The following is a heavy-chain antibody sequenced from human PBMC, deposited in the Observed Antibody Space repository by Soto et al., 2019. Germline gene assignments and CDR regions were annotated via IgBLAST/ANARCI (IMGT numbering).Heavy chain of an antibody. J-gene: IGHJ6*02. CDR1: GFTFSSYA. D-gene: IGHD6-13*01. CDR2: ISYDGSNK. Sequence: GGSLRLSCAASGFTFSSYAMSWVRQAPGKGLEWVAVISYDGSNKYYADSVKGRFTISRDNSKNTLYLQMNSLRAEDTAVYYCARGKGYSSSWYYYYYYYGRDVWAQGTTVTVSS. CDR3: ARGKGYSSSWYYYYYYYGRDV. V-gene: IGHV3-30-3*01.